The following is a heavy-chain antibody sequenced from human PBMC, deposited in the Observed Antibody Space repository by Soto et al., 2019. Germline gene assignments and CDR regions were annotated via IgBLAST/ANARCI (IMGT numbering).Heavy chain of an antibody. J-gene: IGHJ4*02. CDR2: INPSGGST. CDR3: ARLRGGRYCDY. D-gene: IGHD1-26*01. CDR1: GYTFTSYY. Sequence: QVQLVQSGAEVKKPGASVKVSCKAYGYTFTSYYMHWVRQAPGQGLEWMGIINPSGGSTSYAQKFQGSVTMTPGADTSTPYMELGSLLPWCKVVCFYARLRGGRYCDYRGQGPLVTVS. V-gene: IGHV1-46*01.